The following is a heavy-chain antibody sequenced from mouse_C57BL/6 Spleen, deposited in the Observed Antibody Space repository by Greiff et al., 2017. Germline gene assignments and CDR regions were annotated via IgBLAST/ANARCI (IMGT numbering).Heavy chain of an antibody. V-gene: IGHV5-9-1*02. Sequence: EVKLQESGEGLVKPGGSLKLSCAASGFTFSSYAMSWVRQTPETRLEWVAYISSGGDYIYYADTVKGRFTISRDNARNTLYLQMSSLKSEDTAMYYCTILLQGFAYWGQGTLVTVSA. CDR3: TILLQGFAY. CDR1: GFTFSSYA. J-gene: IGHJ3*01. D-gene: IGHD1-1*01. CDR2: ISSGGDYI.